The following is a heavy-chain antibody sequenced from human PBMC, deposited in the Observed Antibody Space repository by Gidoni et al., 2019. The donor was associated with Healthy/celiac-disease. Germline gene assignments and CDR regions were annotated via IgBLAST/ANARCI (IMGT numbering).Heavy chain of an antibody. CDR1: GFTFSSYG. Sequence: QVQLVESGGGVVQPGRSLRLSCAASGFTFSSYGMHWVRQAPGKGLEWVAVISYDGSNKYYADSVKGRFTISRDNSKNTLYLQMNSLRAEDTAVYYCAKGNRRHFDYWGQGTLVTVSS. J-gene: IGHJ4*02. CDR2: ISYDGSNK. CDR3: AKGNRRHFDY. D-gene: IGHD4-4*01. V-gene: IGHV3-30*18.